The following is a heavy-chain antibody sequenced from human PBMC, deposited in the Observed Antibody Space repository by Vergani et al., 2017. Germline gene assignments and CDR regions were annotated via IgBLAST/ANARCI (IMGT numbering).Heavy chain of an antibody. CDR3: ARIPLVGYCSSTSCYRFWFDP. CDR1: GFSLSTSEMG. CDR2: IYWDDDK. D-gene: IGHD2-2*01. V-gene: IGHV2-5*02. J-gene: IGHJ5*02. Sequence: QITLKESGPTLVKPTQTLTLTCTFSGFSLSTSEMGVGWLRPPPGKALEWLALIYWDDDKRNSPSLKSRLTITKDTSKNQVVLTMTNMDPVDTATYYCARIPLVGYCSSTSCYRFWFDPWGQGTLVTVSS.